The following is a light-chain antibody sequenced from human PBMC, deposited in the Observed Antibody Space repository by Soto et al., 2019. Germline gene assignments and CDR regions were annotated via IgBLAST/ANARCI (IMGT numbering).Light chain of an antibody. J-gene: IGLJ1*01. CDR3: CSYAGSYTHV. Sequence: QSVLTQPRSVCGSPGQSVTISCTGTSSDIGGYNYVSWYQQDPGKAPKLMIYDVIKRPSGVPDRFSGSNSGNTASLTIYGLQAEDEADYYCCSYAGSYTHVFGTGTKLTVL. CDR2: DVI. V-gene: IGLV2-11*01. CDR1: SSDIGGYNY.